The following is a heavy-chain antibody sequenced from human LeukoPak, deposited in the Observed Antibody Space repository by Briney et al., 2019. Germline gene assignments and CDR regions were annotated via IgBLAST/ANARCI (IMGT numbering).Heavy chain of an antibody. D-gene: IGHD1-26*01. CDR2: IYSTGST. V-gene: IGHV4-4*07. J-gene: IGHJ4*02. Sequence: SETLSLTCTVSGGSISSYYWSWIRQPPGKGLEWIGRIYSTGSTNNNPSLKSRVTMSVDTSKNQFSLKLSSVTAADTAVYYCARWDNHGYVDYWGQGTLVTVSS. CDR3: ARWDNHGYVDY. CDR1: GGSISSYY.